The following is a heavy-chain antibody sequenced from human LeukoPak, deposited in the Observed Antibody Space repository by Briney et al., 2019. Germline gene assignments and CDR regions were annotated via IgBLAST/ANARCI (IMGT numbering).Heavy chain of an antibody. Sequence: ASVKVSCKAPGYTFTSYGISWVRQAPGQGLEWMGWISAYNGNTNYAQKLQGRVTMTTDTSTSTAYMELRSLRSDDTAVYYCARVLVVVLAATAEYFQHWGQGTLVTVSS. D-gene: IGHD2-2*01. CDR3: ARVLVVVLAATAEYFQH. V-gene: IGHV1-18*01. J-gene: IGHJ1*01. CDR1: GYTFTSYG. CDR2: ISAYNGNT.